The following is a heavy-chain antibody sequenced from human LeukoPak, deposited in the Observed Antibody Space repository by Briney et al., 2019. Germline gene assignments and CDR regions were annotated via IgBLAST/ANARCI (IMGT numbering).Heavy chain of an antibody. CDR3: ARLERGMTTTTVDY. J-gene: IGHJ4*02. V-gene: IGHV4-39*01. CDR2: IYYSGST. CDR1: GGSISSSSYY. Sequence: PSETLSLTCTVSGGSISSSSYYWGWIRQPPGKGLEWIGSIYYSGSTYYNPSLKSRVTISVDTSKNQFSLKLSSVTAADTAVYYCARLERGMTTTTVDYWGQGTLVTVSS. D-gene: IGHD4-11*01.